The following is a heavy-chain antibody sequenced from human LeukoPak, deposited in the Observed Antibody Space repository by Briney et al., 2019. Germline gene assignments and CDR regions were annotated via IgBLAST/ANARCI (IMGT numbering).Heavy chain of an antibody. CDR3: ARETLVGTTNYFDN. D-gene: IGHD1-26*01. CDR2: VYTSGNT. V-gene: IGHV4-4*07. J-gene: IGHJ4*02. Sequence: TSETLSLTCTVSGGSINTDYWSWIRQPAGRGLEWIGRVYTSGNTKYNASLQSRATMSIDTSTKQFFLKLSSVTAADTAVYYCARETLVGTTNYFDNWGQGTLVTVSS. CDR1: GGSINTDY.